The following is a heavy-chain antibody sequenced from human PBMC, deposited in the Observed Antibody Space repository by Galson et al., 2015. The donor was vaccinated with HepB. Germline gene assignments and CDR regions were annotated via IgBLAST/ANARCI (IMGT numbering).Heavy chain of an antibody. V-gene: IGHV3-21*01. CDR1: GFTFSSYS. Sequence: SLRLSCAASGFTFSSYSMNWVRQAPGKGLEWVSSISASSTYIYYADSMKGRFTISRDNAKNSLYLQVNSLRAEDTAVYYCAGGRSSTSDDAFDIWGQGTMVTVSS. CDR2: ISASSTYI. J-gene: IGHJ3*02. CDR3: AGGRSSTSDDAFDI. D-gene: IGHD2-2*01.